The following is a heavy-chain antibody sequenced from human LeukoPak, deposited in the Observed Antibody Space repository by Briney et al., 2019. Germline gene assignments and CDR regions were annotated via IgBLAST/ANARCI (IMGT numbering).Heavy chain of an antibody. V-gene: IGHV1-18*01. CDR2: ISAYNGKT. CDR1: GYTFTSHG. CDR3: ARVPLKYFDGRIEYQHYGLDV. Sequence: ASVKVSCRASGYTFTSHGISWVRQAPGQGLEWMGYISAYNGKTNYAQKVQGRVTLTTDTSTTTAYMELRSLRSDDTAVYYCARVPLKYFDGRIEYQHYGLDVWGQGTTVTVSS. D-gene: IGHD3-9*01. J-gene: IGHJ6*02.